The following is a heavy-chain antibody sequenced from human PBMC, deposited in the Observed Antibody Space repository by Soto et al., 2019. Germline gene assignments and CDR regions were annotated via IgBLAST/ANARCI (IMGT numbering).Heavy chain of an antibody. Sequence: HPGGSLRLSCAASGFTFSSYAMSWVRQAPGKGLEWVSAISGSGGSTYYADSVKGRFTISRDNSKNTLYLQMNSLRAEDTAVYYCANALVLLYFDWSLDALDIWGQGTMVTLSS. CDR2: ISGSGGST. CDR1: GFTFSSYA. CDR3: ANALVLLYFDWSLDALDI. V-gene: IGHV3-23*01. J-gene: IGHJ3*02. D-gene: IGHD3-9*01.